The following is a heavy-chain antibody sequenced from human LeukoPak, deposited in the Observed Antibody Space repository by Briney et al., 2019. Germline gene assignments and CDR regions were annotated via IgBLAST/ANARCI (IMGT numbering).Heavy chain of an antibody. CDR3: ARDGGYYDSSGYYI. Sequence: PGGSLRLSCAASGFTVSSNYMSWVRQAPGKGLVWVSVIYSGGSTYYADSVKGRFTISRDNSKNTLYLQMNSLRAEDTAVYYCARDGGYYDSSGYYIWGQGTLVTVSS. CDR2: IYSGGST. V-gene: IGHV3-66*02. J-gene: IGHJ4*02. D-gene: IGHD3-22*01. CDR1: GFTVSSNY.